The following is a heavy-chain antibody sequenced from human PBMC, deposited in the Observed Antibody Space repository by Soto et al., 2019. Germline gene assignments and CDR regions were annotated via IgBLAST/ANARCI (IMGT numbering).Heavy chain of an antibody. J-gene: IGHJ4*02. CDR1: GFSLSRSEVG. Sequence: QITLKESGHTLVKPTQTLTLTCTFSGFSLSRSEVGVGWIRQPPGKALEWLALIYWDDDKRYSPSVKSRLTITKDTSKSQVVLIMTNMDPVDTATYFCAHRRPYYYGSGSYFDYWGQGTLVTVSS. CDR2: IYWDDDK. CDR3: AHRRPYYYGSGSYFDY. D-gene: IGHD3-10*01. V-gene: IGHV2-5*02.